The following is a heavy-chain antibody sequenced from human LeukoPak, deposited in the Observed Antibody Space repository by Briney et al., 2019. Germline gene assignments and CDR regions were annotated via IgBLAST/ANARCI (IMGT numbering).Heavy chain of an antibody. CDR3: AREKSRGGPYDSSGYSNAFDI. Sequence: SQTLSLTCTVYGGSISSGAYYWTWIRQPPGKGLEWIGYIYYSGSTYYNPSLKSRVTISVDTSKNQFSLKLSSVTAADTAVYYCAREKSRGGPYDSSGYSNAFDIWGQGTMVTVSS. CDR1: GGSISSGAYY. CDR2: IYYSGST. D-gene: IGHD3-22*01. V-gene: IGHV4-30-4*01. J-gene: IGHJ3*02.